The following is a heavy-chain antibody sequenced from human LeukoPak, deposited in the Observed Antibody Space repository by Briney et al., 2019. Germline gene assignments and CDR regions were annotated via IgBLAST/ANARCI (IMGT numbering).Heavy chain of an antibody. V-gene: IGHV4-61*02. CDR3: ARASHYYDSSGYYVDAFDI. Sequence: SQTLSLTCTVSGGSISSGSYYWSWIRQPAGKGLEWIGRIYTSGSTNYNPYLKGRVTISVETSKDPFSLELSSVTAADTAVYYCARASHYYDSSGYYVDAFDIWGQGTMVTVSS. CDR2: IYTSGST. CDR1: GGSISSGSYY. J-gene: IGHJ3*02. D-gene: IGHD3-22*01.